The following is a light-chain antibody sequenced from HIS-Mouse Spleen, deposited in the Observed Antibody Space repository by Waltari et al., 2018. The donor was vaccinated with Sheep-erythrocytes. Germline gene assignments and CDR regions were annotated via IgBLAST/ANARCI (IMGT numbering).Light chain of an antibody. CDR1: SPNLGNNP. CDR2: YDD. Sequence: QSVLTQPPSVSEAPRQRVTISCSGSSPNLGNNPVNWYQQLPGKAPKLLIYYDDLLPSGVSDRFSGSKSGTSASLAISGLQSEDEADYYCAAWDDSLNGWVFGGGTKLTVL. CDR3: AAWDDSLNGWV. V-gene: IGLV1-36*01. J-gene: IGLJ3*02.